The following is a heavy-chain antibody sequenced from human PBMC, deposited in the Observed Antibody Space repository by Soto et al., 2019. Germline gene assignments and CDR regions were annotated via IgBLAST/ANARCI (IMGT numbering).Heavy chain of an antibody. D-gene: IGHD4-4*01. Sequence: SETLSLTCTVSGGSVTNSSYYWGWIRQSPGKGLEWIGSVYYRWRSYAKSSVKSRVTISVDTSKNQFSLNLNSVTASDTAVYFCASQPTTVITQAYFDYWRPGSMVTVSS. CDR2: VYYRWRS. V-gene: IGHV4-39*01. CDR3: ASQPTTVITQAYFDY. J-gene: IGHJ4*02. CDR1: GGSVTNSSYY.